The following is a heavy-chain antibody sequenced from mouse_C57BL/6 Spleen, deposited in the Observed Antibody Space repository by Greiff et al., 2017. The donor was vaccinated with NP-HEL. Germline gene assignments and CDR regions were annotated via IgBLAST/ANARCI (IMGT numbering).Heavy chain of an antibody. CDR3: ASDYYGSSYWFAY. CDR1: GYTFTSYW. J-gene: IGHJ3*01. Sequence: QVQLQQPGAELVKPGASVKLSCKASGYTFTSYWMHWVKQRPGQGLEWIGMIHPNSGSTNYNEKFKSKATLTVDKSSSTAYMQLSSLTSEDSAGYYCASDYYGSSYWFAYWGQGTLVTVSA. D-gene: IGHD1-1*01. V-gene: IGHV1-64*01. CDR2: IHPNSGST.